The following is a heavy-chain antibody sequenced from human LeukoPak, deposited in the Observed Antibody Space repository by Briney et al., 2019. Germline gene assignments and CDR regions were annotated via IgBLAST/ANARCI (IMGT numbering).Heavy chain of an antibody. Sequence: PGGSLRISCTASGFMLSNYGMNWVRQAPGKGLEWVASIGGRGRGTYYADSAKGRFTVSRDNSRKSLYLQMNNLREEDSATYYCAKAQYYHDTSGYYSFDHWGQGTLVTVSS. D-gene: IGHD3-22*01. V-gene: IGHV3-23*01. CDR3: AKAQYYHDTSGYYSFDH. CDR2: IGGRGRGT. J-gene: IGHJ4*02. CDR1: GFMLSNYG.